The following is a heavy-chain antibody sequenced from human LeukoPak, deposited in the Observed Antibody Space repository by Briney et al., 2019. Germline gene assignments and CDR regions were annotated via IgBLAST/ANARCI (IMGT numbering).Heavy chain of an antibody. CDR3: ASRPFLSLEWLSPFDY. Sequence: SETLSLTCTVSGGSTSSSSYYWGWIRQPPGKGLEWIGSIYYSGSTYYNPSLKSRVTISVDTSKNQFSLKLSPVTAADTAAYYCASRPFLSLEWLSPFDYWGQGTLVTVSS. D-gene: IGHD3-3*01. CDR1: GGSTSSSSYY. CDR2: IYYSGST. J-gene: IGHJ4*02. V-gene: IGHV4-39*01.